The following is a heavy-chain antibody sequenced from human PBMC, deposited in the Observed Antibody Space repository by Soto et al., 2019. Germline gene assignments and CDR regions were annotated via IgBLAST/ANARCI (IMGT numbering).Heavy chain of an antibody. J-gene: IGHJ4*02. D-gene: IGHD5-18*01. Sequence: QVQLQESGPGLVKPSETLTLTCAVSGASISTGKWWSWVRQPPGRGLEWFGKISHSVSANCNPALRSRVTIEVDKSKNQFSLKLSVTAADTAMYYCTRDGDYGYSLAYWGQGTLVTVSS. CDR1: GASISTGKW. V-gene: IGHV4-4*02. CDR3: TRDGDYGYSLAY. CDR2: ISHSVSA.